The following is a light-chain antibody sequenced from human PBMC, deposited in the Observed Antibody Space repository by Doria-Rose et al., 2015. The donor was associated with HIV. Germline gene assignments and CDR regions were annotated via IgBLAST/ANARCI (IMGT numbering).Light chain of an antibody. CDR3: QQYFTTPRT. CDR2: WAS. V-gene: IGKV4-1*01. J-gene: IGKJ1*01. CDR1: RSNHKNY. Sequence: RSNHKNYLAWYQQKAGQPPPLLIYWASTRESGVPDRFSGSGSGTDFTLTISSLQAEDVAVYYCQQYFTTPRTFGQGTKVEIK.